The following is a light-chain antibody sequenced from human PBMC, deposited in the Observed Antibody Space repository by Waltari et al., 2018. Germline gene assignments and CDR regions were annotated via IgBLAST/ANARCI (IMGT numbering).Light chain of an antibody. CDR2: DDI. CDR1: GRF. Sequence: QSALTQPASVSGSPGRSITISCIGCGRFVSWYQQHPGKAPKLMIYDDIRRPSGVSNRFSASKSDNTASLTISGLQADDEAVYYCSSFVGGTTYLLIGGGTRLTVL. V-gene: IGLV2-23*01. CDR3: SSFVGGTTYLL. J-gene: IGLJ2*01.